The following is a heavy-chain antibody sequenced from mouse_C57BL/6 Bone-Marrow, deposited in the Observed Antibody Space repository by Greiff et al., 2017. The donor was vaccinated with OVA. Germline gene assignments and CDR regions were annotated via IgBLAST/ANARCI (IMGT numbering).Heavy chain of an antibody. V-gene: IGHV5-2*01. D-gene: IGHD1-1*01. CDR1: EYEFPSHD. Sequence: EVQLQESGGGLVQPGESLKLSCESNEYEFPSHDMSWVRKTPEKRLELVAAINSDGGSTYYPDTMERRFIISRDNTKKTLYLQMSSLRSEDTALYYCARDPSYDGSTYFDYWGQGTTLTVSS. CDR3: ARDPSYDGSTYFDY. CDR2: INSDGGST. J-gene: IGHJ2*01.